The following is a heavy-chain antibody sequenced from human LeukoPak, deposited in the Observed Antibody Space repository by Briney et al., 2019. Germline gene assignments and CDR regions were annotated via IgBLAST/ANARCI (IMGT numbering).Heavy chain of an antibody. CDR3: ARGFMITFGGVIAPFDY. Sequence: GGSLRLSCAASGFTFSSYEMNWVRQAPGKGLEWVSYISSSGSTIYYADSVKGRFTISRDNAKNSLYLQMNSLRAEDTAVYYCARGFMITFGGVIAPFDYWGQGTLVTVSS. D-gene: IGHD3-16*02. J-gene: IGHJ4*02. CDR2: ISSSGSTI. V-gene: IGHV3-48*03. CDR1: GFTFSSYE.